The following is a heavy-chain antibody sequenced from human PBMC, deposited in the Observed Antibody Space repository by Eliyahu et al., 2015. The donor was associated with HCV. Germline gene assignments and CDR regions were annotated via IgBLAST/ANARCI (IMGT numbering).Heavy chain of an antibody. CDR3: ARDHRPLSRLDYYGSGKDI. J-gene: IGHJ3*02. V-gene: IGHV3-21*01. Sequence: EVQLVESGGGLVKPGGSLRLSCAASGFTFSSYSMNWVRQAPGKGLEWVSSISSSSSYIYYADSVKGRFTISRDNAKNSLYLQMNSLRAEDTAVYYCARDHRPLSRLDYYGSGKDIWGQGTMVTVSS. D-gene: IGHD3-10*01. CDR1: GFTFSSYS. CDR2: ISSSSSYI.